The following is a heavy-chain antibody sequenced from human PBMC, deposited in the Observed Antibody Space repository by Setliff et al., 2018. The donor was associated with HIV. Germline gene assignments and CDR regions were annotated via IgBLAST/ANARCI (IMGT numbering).Heavy chain of an antibody. CDR2: IYHSGST. CDR3: ARRPLSYSSGRGAFDI. D-gene: IGHD6-19*01. CDR1: GYSISSGYY. Sequence: SETLSLTCAVSGYSISSGYYWGWIRQPPGKGLEWIGSIYHSGSTYYNPSLKSRVTISVDTSKNQFSLKLSSVTAADTAVYYCARRPLSYSSGRGAFDIGGQGTMVTVSS. J-gene: IGHJ3*02. V-gene: IGHV4-38-2*01.